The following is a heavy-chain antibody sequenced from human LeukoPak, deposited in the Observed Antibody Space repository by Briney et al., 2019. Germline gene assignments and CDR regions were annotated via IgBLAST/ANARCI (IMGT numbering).Heavy chain of an antibody. CDR3: ARREMVAAAGTYDY. Sequence: GDSLKISCKGSGYSFTSYWIGWVGRMPGKGLEWMGIIYPGDSDTRYSPSFQGQVTISADKSISTAYLQWSSLKASDTAMYYCARREMVAAAGTYDYWGQGTLVTVSS. D-gene: IGHD6-13*01. J-gene: IGHJ4*02. CDR2: IYPGDSDT. CDR1: GYSFTSYW. V-gene: IGHV5-51*01.